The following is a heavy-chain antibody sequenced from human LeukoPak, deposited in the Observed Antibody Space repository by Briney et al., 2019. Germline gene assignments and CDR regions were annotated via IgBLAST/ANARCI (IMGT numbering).Heavy chain of an antibody. D-gene: IGHD6-19*01. Sequence: GGSLRLSCAASGFTVSSNYMTWVRQAPGKGLEWVSVIYSGGSTYYADSAKGRFTISRDNSKNTLYLQMNSLRAEDTAVYYCARAIKVVAGPFHRDYYFNYWGQGTLVTVSS. CDR3: ARAIKVVAGPFHRDYYFNY. CDR2: IYSGGST. J-gene: IGHJ4*02. CDR1: GFTVSSNY. V-gene: IGHV3-66*02.